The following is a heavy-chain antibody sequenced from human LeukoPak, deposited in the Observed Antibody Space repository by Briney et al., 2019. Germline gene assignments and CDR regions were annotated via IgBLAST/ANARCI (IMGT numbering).Heavy chain of an antibody. Sequence: NPGGSLRLSCSASAFIFRSYAMHWVRQAPGKGLEWVSSISSSSSYIYYVDSVKSRFTISRDNAKNSLYLQMNSLRAEDTAVYYCARADTYYYDSRGYYTFDYWGQGTLVTVSS. J-gene: IGHJ4*02. D-gene: IGHD3-22*01. CDR3: ARADTYYYDSRGYYTFDY. CDR1: AFIFRSYA. V-gene: IGHV3-21*01. CDR2: ISSSSSYI.